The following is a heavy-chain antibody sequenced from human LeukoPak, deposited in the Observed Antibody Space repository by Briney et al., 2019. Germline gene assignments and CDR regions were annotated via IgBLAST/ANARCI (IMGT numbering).Heavy chain of an antibody. Sequence: GGSLRLSCAASGFTFSSYAMSWVRQAPGKGLEWVSSISSSSSYIYYADSVKGRFTISRDNAKNSLYLQMNSLRAEDTAVYYCARTYYDFWSGYYTGWGQGTLVTVSS. V-gene: IGHV3-21*01. CDR2: ISSSSSYI. D-gene: IGHD3-3*01. CDR3: ARTYYDFWSGYYTG. CDR1: GFTFSSYA. J-gene: IGHJ4*02.